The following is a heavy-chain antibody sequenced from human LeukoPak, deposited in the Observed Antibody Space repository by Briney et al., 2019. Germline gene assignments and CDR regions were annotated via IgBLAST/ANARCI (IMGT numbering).Heavy chain of an antibody. CDR2: ISSSSSYI. D-gene: IGHD3-10*01. V-gene: IGHV3-21*04. Sequence: PGGSLRLSCAASGFTFSSYSMNWVRQAPGKGLEWVSSISSSSSYIYCADSVKGRFTISRDNAKNSLYLQMNSLRAEDTAVYYCAKDRGPRVMFDAFDVWGQGTMVTVSS. J-gene: IGHJ3*01. CDR1: GFTFSSYS. CDR3: AKDRGPRVMFDAFDV.